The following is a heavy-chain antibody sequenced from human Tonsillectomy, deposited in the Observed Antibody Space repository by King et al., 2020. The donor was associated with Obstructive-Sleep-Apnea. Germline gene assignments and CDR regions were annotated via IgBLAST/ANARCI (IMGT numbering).Heavy chain of an antibody. CDR1: GFTYSSYA. Sequence: QLVQSGGGVVQPGRSLRLSCAASGFTYSSYAMHWVRQAPGKGLEWVAVISYDGSNKYYADSVKGRFTISRDNSKNTLYLQMNSLRAEDTAVYYCARSHSSSVYYFDYWGQGTLVTVSS. J-gene: IGHJ4*02. D-gene: IGHD6-6*01. CDR3: ARSHSSSVYYFDY. V-gene: IGHV3-30*04. CDR2: ISYDGSNK.